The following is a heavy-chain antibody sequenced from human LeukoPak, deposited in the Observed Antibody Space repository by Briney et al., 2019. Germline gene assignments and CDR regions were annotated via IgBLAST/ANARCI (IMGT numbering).Heavy chain of an antibody. J-gene: IGHJ5*02. D-gene: IGHD3-10*01. Sequence: SETLSLTCTVSGYSISSGYYWSWIRQPPGKGLEWIGYIYYSGSTNYNPSLKSRVTISVDTSKNQFSLKLSSVTAADTAVYYCARGERTTGSWFDPWGQGTLVTVSS. CDR1: GYSISSGYY. CDR3: ARGERTTGSWFDP. CDR2: IYYSGST. V-gene: IGHV4-61*01.